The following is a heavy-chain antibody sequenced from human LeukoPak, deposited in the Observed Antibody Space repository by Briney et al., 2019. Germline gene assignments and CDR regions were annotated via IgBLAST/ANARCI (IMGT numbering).Heavy chain of an antibody. CDR2: ITYSGNT. Sequence: SETLSLTCIVSGGFINSYYWSWIRQPPGKGLEWIGYITYSGNTKYNPSLKSRVTISVDTSKNQFSLKLSSVTAADTAVYYCARAVSLWSGYYYYYMDVWGKGATVTVSS. CDR1: GGFINSYY. V-gene: IGHV4-59*08. J-gene: IGHJ6*03. CDR3: ARAVSLWSGYYYYYMDV. D-gene: IGHD3-3*01.